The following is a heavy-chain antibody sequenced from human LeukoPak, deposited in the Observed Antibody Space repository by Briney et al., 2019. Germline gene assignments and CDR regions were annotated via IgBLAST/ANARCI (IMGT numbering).Heavy chain of an antibody. CDR1: GFTFSIYA. CDR3: AKDRPNYYESNGHYYRRDGDS. CDR2: TSSGGDYT. Sequence: GGSLRLSCAASGFTFSIYAMSWVRQAPGKGLEWVSSTSSGGDYTYYAGSVKGRFTISRDNSKNTLYLQMNSLRAEETATYYCAKDRPNYYESNGHYYRRDGDSWGQGTLVTVSS. V-gene: IGHV3-23*01. J-gene: IGHJ5*01. D-gene: IGHD3-22*01.